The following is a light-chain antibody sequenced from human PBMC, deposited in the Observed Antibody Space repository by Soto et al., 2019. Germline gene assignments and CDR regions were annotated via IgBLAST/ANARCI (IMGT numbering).Light chain of an antibody. Sequence: DIQMTQSPSSLSASVGDRVTITCRARQNINNYLNWYQQKPGKAPKLLIYTASNLQSGVPSRFSGSGSGTDFTLTINALEPEDFATYFCQQAYTTHRTFGPGTKVDIK. V-gene: IGKV1-39*01. J-gene: IGKJ3*01. CDR1: QNINNY. CDR3: QQAYTTHRT. CDR2: TAS.